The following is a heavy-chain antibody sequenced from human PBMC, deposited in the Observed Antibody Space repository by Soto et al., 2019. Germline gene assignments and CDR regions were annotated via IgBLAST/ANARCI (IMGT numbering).Heavy chain of an antibody. CDR1: GGTFSSYA. Sequence: SVKVSCKASGGTFSSYAISWVRQAPGQGLEWMGGIIPIFGTANYAQKFQGRVTITADESTSTAYMELSSLRSEDTAVYYCARGLNYYDSSGYYLDYFDYWGQGTLVTVSS. D-gene: IGHD3-22*01. CDR2: IIPIFGTA. CDR3: ARGLNYYDSSGYYLDYFDY. V-gene: IGHV1-69*13. J-gene: IGHJ4*02.